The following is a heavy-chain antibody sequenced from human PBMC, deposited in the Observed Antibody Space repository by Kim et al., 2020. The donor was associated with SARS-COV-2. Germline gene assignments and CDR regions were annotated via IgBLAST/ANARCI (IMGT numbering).Heavy chain of an antibody. CDR2: IKQDGSEK. V-gene: IGHV3-7*01. D-gene: IGHD3-3*01. CDR1: GFTFSSYW. J-gene: IGHJ6*02. Sequence: GGSLRLSCAASGFTFSSYWMSWVRQAPGKGLEWVANIKQDGSEKYYVDSVKGRFTISRDNAKNSLYLQMNSLRAEDTAVYYCARGPPKPVGNLEWLLYGNYYYYYGMDVWGQGTTVTVSS. CDR3: ARGPPKPVGNLEWLLYGNYYYYYGMDV.